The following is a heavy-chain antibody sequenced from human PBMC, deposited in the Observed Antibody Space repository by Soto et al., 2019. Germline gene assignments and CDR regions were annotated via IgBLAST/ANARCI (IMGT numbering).Heavy chain of an antibody. CDR1: GFTFSSYS. J-gene: IGHJ5*02. D-gene: IGHD2-21*02. CDR2: ISSSSSTI. V-gene: IGHV3-48*01. Sequence: GGSLRLSCAASGFTFSSYSMNWVRQAPGKGLEWVSYISSSSSTIYYADSVKGRFTISRDNARNSLYLQMNSLRAEDTAVYYCARDPSPYCGGDCYLDWFDPWGQGTLVTVSS. CDR3: ARDPSPYCGGDCYLDWFDP.